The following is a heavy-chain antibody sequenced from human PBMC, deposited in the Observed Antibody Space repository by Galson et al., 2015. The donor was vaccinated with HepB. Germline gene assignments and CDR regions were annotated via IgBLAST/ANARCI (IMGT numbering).Heavy chain of an antibody. V-gene: IGHV1-69*13. CDR1: GGTFSRHT. D-gene: IGHD3-22*01. Sequence: SVKVSCKASGGTFSRHTISWVRQAPGQGLEWTGGIIPMFGSGNYAQKFQGRVTITADESKSTTYMELSRLRSEDTAVYYCARQYDTSGYYAYWGQGTLVTVSS. CDR2: IIPMFGSG. CDR3: ARQYDTSGYYAY. J-gene: IGHJ4*02.